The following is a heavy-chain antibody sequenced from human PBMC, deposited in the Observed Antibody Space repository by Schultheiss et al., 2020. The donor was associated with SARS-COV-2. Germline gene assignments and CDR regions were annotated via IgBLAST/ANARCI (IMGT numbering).Heavy chain of an antibody. CDR2: INRSGNT. CDR3: ARDDGASWYVDYFDS. CDR1: GGSVSYFQ. D-gene: IGHD2-2*01. V-gene: IGHV4-4*07. Sequence: SETLSLTCTVSGGSVSYFQWIWIRQPAGKGLEWIGRINRSGNTNYNPSLKSRVTISVDTSKNQFSLKLSSVTAADTAVYYCARDDGASWYVDYFDSWGQGTLVTV. J-gene: IGHJ4*02.